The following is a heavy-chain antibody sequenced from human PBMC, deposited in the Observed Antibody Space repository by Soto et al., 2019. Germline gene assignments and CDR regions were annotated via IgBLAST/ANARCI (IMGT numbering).Heavy chain of an antibody. CDR3: ARHRYDILTGYSH. V-gene: IGHV6-1*01. D-gene: IGHD3-9*01. CDR1: GDSFSSDSVT. Sequence: PSQTLSLTCAISGDSFSSDSVTWDWIRQSPSRGLEWLGRTYYRCKWYSDYALSVKSRVTINADMSKNQVSLQLNSVTPEDAAVYYCARHRYDILTGYSHWGQGTLVNVPS. CDR2: TYYRCKWYS. J-gene: IGHJ4*02.